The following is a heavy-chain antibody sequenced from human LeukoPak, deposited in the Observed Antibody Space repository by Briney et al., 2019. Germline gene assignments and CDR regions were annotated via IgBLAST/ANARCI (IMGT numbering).Heavy chain of an antibody. Sequence: SETLSLTCTVSSGSINTSNYYWGWIRQPPGKGLEWIGNIFYRGGTYYSPSLKSRVTISLDTSRNQFSLNLNSVTAADTAVYYCARDVVAARGSFDYWGQGTLVTVS. CDR2: IFYRGGT. D-gene: IGHD2-2*01. V-gene: IGHV4-39*07. J-gene: IGHJ4*02. CDR3: ARDVVAARGSFDY. CDR1: SGSINTSNYY.